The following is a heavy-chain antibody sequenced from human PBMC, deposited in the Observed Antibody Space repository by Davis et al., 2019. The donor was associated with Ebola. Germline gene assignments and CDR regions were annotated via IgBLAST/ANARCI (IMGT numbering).Heavy chain of an antibody. Sequence: GGSLRLSCTASGFTVSSNHMSWVRQAPGKGLERVSVIYDQSTAYADAVRGRFIISRDTSNNTLYLEMSSLRVDDTAVYYCATTQWLREFDNWGQGTLVTVSS. V-gene: IGHV3-53*05. CDR3: ATTQWLREFDN. J-gene: IGHJ4*02. D-gene: IGHD6-19*01. CDR1: GFTVSSNH. CDR2: IYDQST.